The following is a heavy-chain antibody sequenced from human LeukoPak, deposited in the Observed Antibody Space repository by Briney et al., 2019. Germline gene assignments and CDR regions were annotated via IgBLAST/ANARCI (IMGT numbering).Heavy chain of an antibody. CDR3: ARQSYGHMNWFDP. D-gene: IGHD1-26*01. CDR2: IYYGGTT. V-gene: IGHV4-39*01. CDR1: GGSISSSFYY. Sequence: PSETLSLTCTVSGGSISSSFYYWGWIRQPPGKGLEWIGTIYYGGTTYYNPSLKSRVTISVDTFKNHFSLKLTSVTAADTAVYYCARQSYGHMNWFDPWGQGTLVTVSS. J-gene: IGHJ5*02.